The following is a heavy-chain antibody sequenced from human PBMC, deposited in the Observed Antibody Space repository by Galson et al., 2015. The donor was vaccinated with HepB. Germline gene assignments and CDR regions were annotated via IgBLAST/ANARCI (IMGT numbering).Heavy chain of an antibody. Sequence: SLRLSCAASGFTFSSYAMSWVRQAPGKGLEWVSAISGSGGSTYYADSVKGRFTISRDNSKNTLYLQMNSLRAEDTAVYYCAKGGPLWYSGWYYFDYWGQGTLVTVSS. V-gene: IGHV3-23*01. D-gene: IGHD6-6*01. CDR1: GFTFSSYA. CDR2: ISGSGGST. CDR3: AKGGPLWYSGWYYFDY. J-gene: IGHJ4*02.